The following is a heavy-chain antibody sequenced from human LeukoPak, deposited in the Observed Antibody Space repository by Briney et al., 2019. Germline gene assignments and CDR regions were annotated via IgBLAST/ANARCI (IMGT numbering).Heavy chain of an antibody. V-gene: IGHV1-46*01. D-gene: IGHD4-17*01. CDR2: INPSGAST. CDR1: GYTFPIFY. CDR3: ARYGDYRIVTDAFDI. Sequence: GASVKVSCKASGYTFPIFYMHWVRQAPGQGLEWMGIINPSGASTTYAQKFQGRVTMTRGTSTSTVYMELSSLRSEDTAVYYCARYGDYRIVTDAFDIWGQGTMVTVSS. J-gene: IGHJ3*02.